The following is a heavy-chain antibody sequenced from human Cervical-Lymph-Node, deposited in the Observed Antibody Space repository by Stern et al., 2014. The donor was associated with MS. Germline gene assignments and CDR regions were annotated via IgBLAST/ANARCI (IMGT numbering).Heavy chain of an antibody. CDR1: GYIFTDYY. CDR2: INPKSGGT. Sequence: QMQLVQSGAEVEKPGDSVKVSCKASGYIFTDYYLHWVRQAPGQGLEWMGRINPKSGGTSYAQSFQGRVTLTRDTSITTAYMDLSRLTSDDTAVYYCTRALRIADRPSPGGHWFDPWGQGTLVIVSS. V-gene: IGHV1-2*02. CDR3: TRALRIADRPSPGGHWFDP. D-gene: IGHD6-6*01. J-gene: IGHJ5*02.